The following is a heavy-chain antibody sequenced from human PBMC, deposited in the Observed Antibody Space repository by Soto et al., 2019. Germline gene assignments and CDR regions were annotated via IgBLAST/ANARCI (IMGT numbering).Heavy chain of an antibody. CDR2: IYYIGST. J-gene: IGHJ5*02. CDR1: GGSISSYY. D-gene: IGHD2-2*01. CDR3: ARGLRRQLLNWFDP. Sequence: SETLSPTCTVSGGSISSYYWSWIRQPPGKGLEWIGYIYYIGSTNYNPSLKSRVTISVDTSKNQFSLKLSSVTAADTAVYYCARGLRRQLLNWFDPWGQGTLVTVSS. V-gene: IGHV4-59*01.